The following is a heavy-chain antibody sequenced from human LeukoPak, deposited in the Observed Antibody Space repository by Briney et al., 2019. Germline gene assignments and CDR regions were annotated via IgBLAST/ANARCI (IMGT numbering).Heavy chain of an antibody. CDR1: GFTFSNAW. CDR3: TIIDDIVVVPAASDWFDP. Sequence: GGSLRLSCAASGFTFSNAWMSWVRQAPGKGLEWVGRIKSKTDGGTTDYAAPVKGRFTISRDDSKNTLYLQMNSLKTEDTAVYYCTIIDDIVVVPAASDWFDPWGQGTLVTVSS. V-gene: IGHV3-15*01. D-gene: IGHD2-2*01. CDR2: IKSKTDGGTT. J-gene: IGHJ5*02.